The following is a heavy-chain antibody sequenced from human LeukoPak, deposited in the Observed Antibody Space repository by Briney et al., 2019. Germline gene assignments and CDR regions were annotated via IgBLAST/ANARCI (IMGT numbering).Heavy chain of an antibody. D-gene: IGHD3-22*01. CDR2: IYYSGST. CDR3: ARDRYDSSGYDSYYYGMDV. Sequence: SQTLSLTCTVSGGSISSGGYYWSWIRQHPGKGLVWIGYIYYSGSTYYNPSLKSRVTISVDTSKNQFSLKLSSVTAADTAVYYCARDRYDSSGYDSYYYGMDVWGQGTTVTVSS. CDR1: GGSISSGGYY. V-gene: IGHV4-31*03. J-gene: IGHJ6*02.